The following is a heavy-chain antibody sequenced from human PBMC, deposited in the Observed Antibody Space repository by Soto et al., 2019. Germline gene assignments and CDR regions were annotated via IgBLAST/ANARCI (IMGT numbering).Heavy chain of an antibody. CDR2: IKSKTDGGTT. CDR1: GFTFSNAW. Sequence: GGSLRLSCAASGFTFSNAWMSWVRQAPGKGLEWVGRIKSKTDGGTTDYAAPVKGRVTISRDGSKNTLYLQMNSLKTVDTAVYYCTTDGRGGWELLPTSYLDIWGQGTMVTVSS. CDR3: TTDGRGGWELLPTSYLDI. V-gene: IGHV3-15*01. D-gene: IGHD1-26*01. J-gene: IGHJ3*02.